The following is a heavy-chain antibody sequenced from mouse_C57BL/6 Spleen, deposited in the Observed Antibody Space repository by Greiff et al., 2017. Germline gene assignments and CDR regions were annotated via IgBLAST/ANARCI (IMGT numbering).Heavy chain of an antibody. CDR1: GYTFTDYY. CDR3: AIDGYYDWYFDV. Sequence: VQLQQSGPVLVKPGASVKMSCKASGYTFTDYYMNWVKQSHGKSLEWIGVINPYNGGTSYNQKFKGKATLPVDKSSRTSYMELNSLTSEDSAVYYCAIDGYYDWYFDVWGTGTTVTVSS. D-gene: IGHD2-3*01. V-gene: IGHV1-19*01. CDR2: INPYNGGT. J-gene: IGHJ1*03.